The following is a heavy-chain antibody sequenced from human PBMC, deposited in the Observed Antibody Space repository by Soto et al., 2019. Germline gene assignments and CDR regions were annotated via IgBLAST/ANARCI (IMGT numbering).Heavy chain of an antibody. J-gene: IGHJ4*02. Sequence: SQTLSLTCTVSGGSISNFYWSWIRQPPGKGRDWIGYIYYSGSINYNPSLKSRVTMSVDTSKNQFSLTLSSVHPAHTAVYYCAGIVNTTWVFDYWGPGTVVKASS. D-gene: IGHD3-16*02. CDR2: IYYSGSI. CDR1: GGSISNFY. CDR3: AGIVNTTWVFDY. V-gene: IGHV4-59*01.